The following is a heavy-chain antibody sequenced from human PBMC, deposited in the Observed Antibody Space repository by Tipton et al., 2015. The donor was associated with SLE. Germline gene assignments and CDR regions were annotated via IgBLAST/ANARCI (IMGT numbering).Heavy chain of an antibody. CDR2: IYSAGNT. Sequence: VQLVQSGGGLIQPGGSLRLSCAASGFTVSSNYMSWVRQAPGKGLEWVSIIYSAGNTNYADSVKGRFTISRDNSKNTLYLQMNSLRAEDTALYYCARCPPRGYSYLGWFDPWGQGTLVTVSS. J-gene: IGHJ5*02. CDR3: ARCPPRGYSYLGWFDP. V-gene: IGHV3-53*01. CDR1: GFTVSSNY. D-gene: IGHD5-18*01.